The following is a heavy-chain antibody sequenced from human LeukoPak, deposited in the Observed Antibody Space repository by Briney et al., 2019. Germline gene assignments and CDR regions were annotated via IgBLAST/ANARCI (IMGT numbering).Heavy chain of an antibody. J-gene: IGHJ4*02. V-gene: IGHV4-34*01. Sequence: SETLSLTCAVYGGSFSGYYWSWIRQPPGKGQERIGEINHSGSTNYNPSLKSRVTISVDTSKNQFSLKLSSVTAADTAVYYCARGAVPAAGDYWGQGTLVTVSS. CDR2: INHSGST. CDR3: ARGAVPAAGDY. D-gene: IGHD2-2*01. CDR1: GGSFSGYY.